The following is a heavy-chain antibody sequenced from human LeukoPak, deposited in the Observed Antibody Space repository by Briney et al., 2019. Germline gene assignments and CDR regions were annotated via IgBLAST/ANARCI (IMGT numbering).Heavy chain of an antibody. CDR3: AALGRYSAFDI. D-gene: IGHD3-10*01. CDR2: INPNSGGT. CDR1: GYTFTGYY. J-gene: IGHJ3*02. V-gene: IGHV1-2*06. Sequence: ASVKVSCKASGYTFTGYYMHWVRQAPGQGLEWMGRINPNSGGTNYAQKLQGRVTMTTDTSTSTAYMELRSLRSDDTAVYYCAALGRYSAFDIWGQGTMVTVSS.